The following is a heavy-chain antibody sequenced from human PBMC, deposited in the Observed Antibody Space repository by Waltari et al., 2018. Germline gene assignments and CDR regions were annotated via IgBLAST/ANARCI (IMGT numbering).Heavy chain of an antibody. Sequence: QLQLQESGPGLVKPSETLSLTCTVSGGSISSSSYYWGWIRQPPGKGLEWIGSIYYSGSTYSHPSRKRRVTISVDTSKNQFSLKRSSVTAADTAVYYCARRSVVVPAAILTYYYYMDVWGKGTTVTVSS. V-gene: IGHV4-39*01. CDR2: IYYSGST. CDR3: ARRSVVVPAAILTYYYYMDV. CDR1: GGSISSSSYY. J-gene: IGHJ6*03. D-gene: IGHD2-2*01.